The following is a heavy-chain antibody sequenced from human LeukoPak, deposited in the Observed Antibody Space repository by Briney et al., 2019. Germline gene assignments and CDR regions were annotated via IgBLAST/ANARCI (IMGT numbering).Heavy chain of an antibody. J-gene: IGHJ4*02. CDR3: ARDGDYPDY. D-gene: IGHD4-17*01. Sequence: EASVKVSCKASGYTFTGYYMHWVRQAPGQGLEWMGWISAYNGNTNYAQKLQGRVTMTTDTSTSTAYMELRSLRSDDTAVYYCARDGDYPDYWGQGTLVTVSS. V-gene: IGHV1-18*04. CDR2: ISAYNGNT. CDR1: GYTFTGYY.